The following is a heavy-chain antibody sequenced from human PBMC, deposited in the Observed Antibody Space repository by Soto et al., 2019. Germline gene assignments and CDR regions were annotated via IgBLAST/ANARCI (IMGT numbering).Heavy chain of an antibody. V-gene: IGHV3-21*01. CDR3: ARDYFGGLWY. CDR2: ISSSSSYI. D-gene: IGHD3-10*01. Sequence: EVQLVESGGGLVKPGGSLRLSCAASGFTFSSYSMNWVRQAPGKGLEWVSSISSSSSYIYYADSVKGRFTISRDNAKNSLYLQMNGLRAEDTAVYYCARDYFGGLWYWGQGTLVTVSS. CDR1: GFTFSSYS. J-gene: IGHJ4*02.